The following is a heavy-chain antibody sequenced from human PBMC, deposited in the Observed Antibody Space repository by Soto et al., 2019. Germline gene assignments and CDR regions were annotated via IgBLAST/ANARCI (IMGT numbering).Heavy chain of an antibody. V-gene: IGHV3-74*01. D-gene: IGHD3-22*01. CDR3: ARDQGEDYYDSSGPCGY. J-gene: IGHJ4*02. CDR1: GFTFSSYW. Sequence: GGSLRLSCAASGFTFSSYWMHWVRQAPGKGLVWVSRINSDGSSTSYADSVKGRFTISRDNAKNTLYLQMNSLRAEDTAVYYCARDQGEDYYDSSGPCGYWGKGTLVTVSS. CDR2: INSDGSST.